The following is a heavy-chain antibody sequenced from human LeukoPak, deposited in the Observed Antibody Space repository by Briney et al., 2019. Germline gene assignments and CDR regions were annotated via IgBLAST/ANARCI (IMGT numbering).Heavy chain of an antibody. CDR3: ARNLIAAAGTFDY. V-gene: IGHV4-30-2*01. CDR2: IYHSGST. J-gene: IGHJ4*02. Sequence: SETLSLTCTVSGGSISSGGYYWSWIRQPPGKGLEWIGYIYHSGSTYYNPSLKSRVTISVDRSKNQFSLKLSSVTAADTAVYYCARNLIAAAGTFDYWGQGTLVTVSS. CDR1: GGSISSGGYY. D-gene: IGHD6-13*01.